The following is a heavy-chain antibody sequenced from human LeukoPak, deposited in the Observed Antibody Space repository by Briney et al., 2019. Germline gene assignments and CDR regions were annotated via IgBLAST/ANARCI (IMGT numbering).Heavy chain of an antibody. CDR1: GFTVSSNY. V-gene: IGHV3-48*02. D-gene: IGHD3-22*01. CDR3: ARRPYSDTSGRLSDV. CDR2: IGSSGSPT. J-gene: IGHJ6*02. Sequence: GGSLRLSCAASGFTVSSNYMSWVRQAPGKGLEWISYIGSSGSPTHYAVSVGGRFTISRDNAKNSLYLQMNSLRDEDTAVYFCARRPYSDTSGRLSDVWGQGTTVTVSS.